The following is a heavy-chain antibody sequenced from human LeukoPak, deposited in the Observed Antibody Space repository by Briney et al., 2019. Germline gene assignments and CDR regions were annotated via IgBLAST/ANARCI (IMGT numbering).Heavy chain of an antibody. Sequence: SETLSLTSTVSVGSIITAEYYTGSIRLPPGKGLECLATISFRGTSYYNPSLKTRSTIPLDKSKNHFTLNLMSINPADPAGYYCAIREHSVDRAPGDYWGEGTLVTVSA. D-gene: IGHD5/OR15-5a*01. J-gene: IGHJ4*02. CDR1: VGSIITAEYY. CDR3: AIREHSVDRAPGDY. CDR2: ISFRGTS. V-gene: IGHV4-39*02.